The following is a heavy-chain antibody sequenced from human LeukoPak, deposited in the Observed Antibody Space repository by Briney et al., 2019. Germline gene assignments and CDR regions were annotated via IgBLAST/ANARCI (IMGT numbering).Heavy chain of an antibody. CDR3: ARVDWYSSSWLGDQH. V-gene: IGHV1-8*01. J-gene: IGHJ1*01. CDR1: GYTFTSYD. D-gene: IGHD6-13*01. Sequence: ASVKVSCKASGYTFTSYDINWVRQATGQGLEWMGWMNPNSGNTGYAQKFQGRVTMTRNTSISTAYMELSSLRSEDTAVYYCARVDWYSSSWLGDQHWGQGTLVTVSS. CDR2: MNPNSGNT.